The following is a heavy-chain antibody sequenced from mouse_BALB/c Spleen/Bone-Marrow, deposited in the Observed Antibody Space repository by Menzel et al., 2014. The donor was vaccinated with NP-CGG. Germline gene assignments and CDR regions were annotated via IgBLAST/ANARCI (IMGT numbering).Heavy chain of an antibody. CDR2: ISSGGSYT. CDR1: GFTFSSYT. J-gene: IGHJ4*01. Sequence: EVQRVESGGGLVKPGGSLKLSCAASGFTFSSYTMSWVRQTPEKRLEWVATISSGGSYTYYPDSVKGRFTISRDNAKNTLYLQMSRLKAEDTAMYYCTRDPFYYGSSYAMDYWGQGTSVTVSS. CDR3: TRDPFYYGSSYAMDY. D-gene: IGHD1-1*01. V-gene: IGHV5-6-4*01.